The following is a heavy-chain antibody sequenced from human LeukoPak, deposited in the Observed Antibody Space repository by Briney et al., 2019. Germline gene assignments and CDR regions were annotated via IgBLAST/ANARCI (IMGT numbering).Heavy chain of an antibody. D-gene: IGHD3-22*01. CDR3: ARESRYSSGYSFDY. CDR2: INSDGSST. Sequence: GGSLRLSCAASGFTFSSYWMHWVRQAPGKGLVWVSRINSDGSSTSYADSVKGRFTISRDNAKNTLYLRMNSLRAEDTAVYYCARESRYSSGYSFDYWGQGTLVTVSS. CDR1: GFTFSSYW. J-gene: IGHJ4*02. V-gene: IGHV3-74*01.